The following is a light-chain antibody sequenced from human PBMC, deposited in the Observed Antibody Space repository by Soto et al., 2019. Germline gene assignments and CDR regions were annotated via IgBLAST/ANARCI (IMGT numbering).Light chain of an antibody. CDR2: DAS. J-gene: IGKJ4*01. Sequence: EIVLTQSPATLSLSPGERATLSCRASQSVSSQLAWYQQKPGRAPRLLIYDASNRATGIPARFSGSGSATDFTLTISSLEPEDFAVYYCQQRCDWPLTFGGGTKVEIK. V-gene: IGKV3-11*01. CDR1: QSVSSQ. CDR3: QQRCDWPLT.